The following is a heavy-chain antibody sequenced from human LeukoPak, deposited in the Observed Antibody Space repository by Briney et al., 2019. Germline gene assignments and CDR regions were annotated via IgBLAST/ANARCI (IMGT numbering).Heavy chain of an antibody. V-gene: IGHV3-23*01. Sequence: GGSLRLSCAASGFTFTSYAMSWVRQAPGKGLEWVSGIRASGDSPSYADSVKGRFTIARDNSKSTVSLQMNSLRAEDTAVYYCATVPIVVVPAANWYFDLWGRGTLVTVSS. CDR1: GFTFTSYA. CDR2: IRASGDSP. D-gene: IGHD2-2*01. CDR3: ATVPIVVVPAANWYFDL. J-gene: IGHJ2*01.